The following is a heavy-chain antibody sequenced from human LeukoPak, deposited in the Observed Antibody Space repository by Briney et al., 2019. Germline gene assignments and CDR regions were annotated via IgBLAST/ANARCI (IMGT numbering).Heavy chain of an antibody. J-gene: IGHJ3*02. Sequence: SETLSLTCTVSGGSIRGYYWSWIRQPPGKGLEWIGYIYYSGSTKYNPSLKSRVTMSVDTSRNQFSLQLRSVTAADTAVYYCARGGLENGYHSNDGFDIWGQGTMVTVSS. CDR3: ARGGLENGYHSNDGFDI. V-gene: IGHV4-59*01. CDR1: GGSIRGYY. CDR2: IYYSGST. D-gene: IGHD3-22*01.